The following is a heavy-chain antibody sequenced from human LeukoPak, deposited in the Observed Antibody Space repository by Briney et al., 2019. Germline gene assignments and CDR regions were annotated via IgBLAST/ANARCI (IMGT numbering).Heavy chain of an antibody. Sequence: SETLSLTCTVSGGSISSYYWSWIRQPPGKGLEWIGYIYYSGSTNYNPSLKSRVTISVDTSKNQFSLKLSSVTAADTAVYYRARATTVTASPLDYWGQGTLVTVSS. D-gene: IGHD4-17*01. J-gene: IGHJ4*02. CDR1: GGSISSYY. CDR3: ARATTVTASPLDY. V-gene: IGHV4-59*08. CDR2: IYYSGST.